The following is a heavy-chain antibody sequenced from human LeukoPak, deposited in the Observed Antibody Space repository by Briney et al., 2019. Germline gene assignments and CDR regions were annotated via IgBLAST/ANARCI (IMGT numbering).Heavy chain of an antibody. V-gene: IGHV3-7*01. J-gene: IGHJ3*02. CDR2: IKQDGSEK. Sequence: GGSLRLSCAASGFTFSTYWMSWLRLAPGKGLEWVANIKQDGSEKYYVDSVKGRFTISRDNAKKSLYLQMNSLRAEDTAVYYCARAGFWSDVDAFDIWGQGTMVTVSS. D-gene: IGHD3-3*01. CDR1: GFTFSTYW. CDR3: ARAGFWSDVDAFDI.